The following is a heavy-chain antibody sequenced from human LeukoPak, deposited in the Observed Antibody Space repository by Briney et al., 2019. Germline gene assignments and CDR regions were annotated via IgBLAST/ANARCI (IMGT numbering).Heavy chain of an antibody. CDR2: ISGSVGST. V-gene: IGHV3-23*01. CDR1: GFTFSTYG. Sequence: GGSLRLSCAAAGFTFSTYGMSWVRQAPGKGLEWVSTISGSVGSTDYADSVKGRFTISRDNSKNTVYLQMNSLRTEDTAVYYCAKCSPFYFDYWGQGTLVTVSS. J-gene: IGHJ4*02. CDR3: AKCSPFYFDY.